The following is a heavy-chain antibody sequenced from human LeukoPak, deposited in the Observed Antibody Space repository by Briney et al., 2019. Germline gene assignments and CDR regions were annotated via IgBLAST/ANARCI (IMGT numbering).Heavy chain of an antibody. Sequence: PGGSLRLSCAASGFTFSTYEMNWVRQAPGKGLEWVSYISSSSSTIYYADSVKGRFTISRDNAKNSLYLQMNSLRAEDTAVYYCARGVVAATDYYYYYMDVWGKGTTVTVSS. V-gene: IGHV3-48*01. CDR3: ARGVVAATDYYYYYMDV. CDR2: ISSSSSTI. CDR1: GFTFSTYE. J-gene: IGHJ6*03. D-gene: IGHD2-15*01.